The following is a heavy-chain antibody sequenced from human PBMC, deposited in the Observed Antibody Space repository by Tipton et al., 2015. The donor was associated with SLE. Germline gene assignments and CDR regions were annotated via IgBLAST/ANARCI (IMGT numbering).Heavy chain of an antibody. Sequence: LSLTCTVSGGSISSGSYYWSWVRQPAGKGLEWIGRIYTSGSTNYNPSLKSRVTISVDTSKNQFSLKLSSVTAADTAVYYCARGIVQDYWGQGTLVTVSS. D-gene: IGHD1-26*01. V-gene: IGHV4-61*02. CDR2: IYTSGST. CDR1: GGSISSGSYY. J-gene: IGHJ4*02. CDR3: ARGIVQDY.